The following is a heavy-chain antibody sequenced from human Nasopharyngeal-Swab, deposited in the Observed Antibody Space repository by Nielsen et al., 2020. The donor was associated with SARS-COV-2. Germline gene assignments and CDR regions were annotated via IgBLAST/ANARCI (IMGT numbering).Heavy chain of an antibody. CDR1: GGSFSGYY. CDR2: INHSGST. Sequence: SETLSLTCAVYGGSFSGYYWSWIRQPPGKGLEWIGEINHSGSTNYNPSLKSRVTISVDTSKNQFSLKLSSVTAADTAVYYCARRSSWYYLDYWGQGILVTVSS. J-gene: IGHJ4*02. V-gene: IGHV4-34*01. D-gene: IGHD6-13*01. CDR3: ARRSSWYYLDY.